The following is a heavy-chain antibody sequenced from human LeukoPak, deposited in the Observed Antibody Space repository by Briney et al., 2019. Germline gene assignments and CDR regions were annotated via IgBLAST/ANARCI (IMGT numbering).Heavy chain of an antibody. CDR3: AGKYYYDTSGYFYVDY. D-gene: IGHD3-22*01. CDR1: GYSISSGYY. CDR2: IYHSGST. Sequence: SETLSLTCTVSGYSISSGYYWGWIRQPPGKGLEWIGSIYHSGSTYYNPSLKSRVTISVDTSKNQFSLKLSSVTAADTAVYYCAGKYYYDTSGYFYVDYWGQGTLVTVSS. J-gene: IGHJ4*02. V-gene: IGHV4-38-2*02.